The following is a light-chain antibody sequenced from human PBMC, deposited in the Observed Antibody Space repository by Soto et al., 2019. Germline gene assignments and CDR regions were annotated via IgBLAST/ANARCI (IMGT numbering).Light chain of an antibody. CDR1: SSNIGNNY. CDR3: ATWDSSLSAEA. CDR2: HDN. V-gene: IGLV1-51*01. Sequence: QSVLTQPPSVSAAPGQKVSISCSGSSSNIGNNYVSWYQQFPGKAPKLLIDHDNQRPSGISDRISGSKSGTSATLGITGLQTGDEADYYCATWDSSLSAEAFGGGTKLTVL. J-gene: IGLJ2*01.